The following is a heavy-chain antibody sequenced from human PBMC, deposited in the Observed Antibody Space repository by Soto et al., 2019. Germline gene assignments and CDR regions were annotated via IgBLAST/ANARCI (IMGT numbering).Heavy chain of an antibody. CDR1: GCTFSSYA. D-gene: IGHD2-15*01. CDR3: ARDGYCSGGSCYSPYYYYGMDV. CDR2: IIPIFGTA. J-gene: IGHJ6*02. Sequence: GASVKVSCKASGCTFSSYAISWVRQAPGQGLEWMGGIIPIFGTANYAQKFQGRVTITADESTSTAYMELSSLRSEDTAVYYCARDGYCSGGSCYSPYYYYGMDVWGQGTTVTVSS. V-gene: IGHV1-69*13.